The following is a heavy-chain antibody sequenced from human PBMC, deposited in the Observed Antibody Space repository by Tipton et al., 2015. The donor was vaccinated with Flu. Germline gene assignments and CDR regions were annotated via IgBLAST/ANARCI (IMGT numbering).Heavy chain of an antibody. D-gene: IGHD3-22*01. CDR3: ARDRNGYYDSRGYVLGIEIDY. V-gene: IGHV3-33*01. J-gene: IGHJ4*02. CDR1: GFTFSSYG. CDR2: IWYDGSNK. Sequence: QVQLVQSGGGVVQPGRSLRLSCAASGFTFSSYGMHWVRQAPGKGLEWVAVIWYDGSNKYYADSVKGRFTISRDNSKNTLYLQMNSLRDEDTAVYYCARDRNGYYDSRGYVLGIEIDYWGQRTLVTVSS.